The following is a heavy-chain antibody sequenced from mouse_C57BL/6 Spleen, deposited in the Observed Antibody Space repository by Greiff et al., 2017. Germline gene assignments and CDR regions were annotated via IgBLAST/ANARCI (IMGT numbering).Heavy chain of an antibody. CDR2: IHPNSGST. Sequence: QVQLQQPGAELVKPGASVKLSCKASGYTFTSYWMHWVKQRPGQGLEWIGMIHPNSGSTNYNEKFKSKATLTVDKSSSTASMQRSSLTSEDSAVYYWAREDYYGSSFDDWGQGTTLTVSS. V-gene: IGHV1-64*01. CDR1: GYTFTSYW. D-gene: IGHD1-1*01. J-gene: IGHJ2*01. CDR3: AREDYYGSSFDD.